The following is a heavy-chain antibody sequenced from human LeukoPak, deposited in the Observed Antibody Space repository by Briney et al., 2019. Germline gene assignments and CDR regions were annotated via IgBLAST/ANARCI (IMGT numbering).Heavy chain of an antibody. CDR2: IYYSGST. J-gene: IGHJ4*02. V-gene: IGHV4-39*07. D-gene: IGHD2-15*01. Sequence: SETLSLTCTVSGGSISSSSYYWGWIRQPPGKGLEWIGSIYYSGSTYYNPSLKSRVTISVDTSKNQFSLKLSSVTAADTAVYYCARVRRDRVNYWGQGTLVTVSS. CDR1: GGSISSSSYY. CDR3: ARVRRDRVNY.